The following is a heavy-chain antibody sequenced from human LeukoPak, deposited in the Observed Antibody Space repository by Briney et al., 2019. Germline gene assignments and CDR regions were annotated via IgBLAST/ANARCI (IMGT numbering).Heavy chain of an antibody. CDR2: INSDGSWT. CDR1: GNYW. V-gene: IGHV3-74*01. Sequence: PGGSLRLSCAASGNYWMHWVRQAPGKGLVWVSHINSDGSWTSYADSVKGRFTISRDNSKNTLYLQMNSLRAEDTAVYYCAREKRNDYGDYKYYFDYWGQGTLVTVSS. D-gene: IGHD4-17*01. J-gene: IGHJ4*02. CDR3: AREKRNDYGDYKYYFDY.